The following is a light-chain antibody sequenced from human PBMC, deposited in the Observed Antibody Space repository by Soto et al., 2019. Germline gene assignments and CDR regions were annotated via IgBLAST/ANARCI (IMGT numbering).Light chain of an antibody. CDR1: SSDVGGYNY. J-gene: IGLJ2*01. CDR2: DVS. Sequence: QSVLTQPASVSGSPGQSITISCTGTSSDVGGYNYVSWYQQHPGKAPKLMIYDVSNRPSGVSNRFSGSKSGNTASLTISGLHAEDEADYYCSSYTSSSTLGVFGGGTKLTVL. CDR3: SSYTSSSTLGV. V-gene: IGLV2-14*01.